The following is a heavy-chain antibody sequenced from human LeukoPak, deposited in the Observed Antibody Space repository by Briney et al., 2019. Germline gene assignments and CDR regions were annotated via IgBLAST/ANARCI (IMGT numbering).Heavy chain of an antibody. CDR1: GGSISSYY. J-gene: IGHJ4*02. CDR2: IYYSGST. Sequence: SETLSLTCTVSGGSISSYYWSWIRQPPGKGLEWIGYIYYSGSTNYNPSLKSRVTISLDTPKDQFSLRLNSVTAADTAVYYCARGVAGYGPYDYWGQGTLVTVSS. V-gene: IGHV4-59*01. CDR3: ARGVAGYGPYDY. D-gene: IGHD5-12*01.